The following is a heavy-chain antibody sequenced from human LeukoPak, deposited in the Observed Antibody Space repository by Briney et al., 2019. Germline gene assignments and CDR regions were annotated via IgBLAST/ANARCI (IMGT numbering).Heavy chain of an antibody. J-gene: IGHJ4*02. Sequence: GESLKISCKGSGYSFTNYWIGWVRQKPGKGLEYMCLIHPGDSDTRYSPSFQGQVTISVDKSITTAYLQWSSPKASDTAMYYCVRHLYEGGANHLFDYWGQGTLVTVSS. CDR3: VRHLYEGGANHLFDY. CDR2: IHPGDSDT. D-gene: IGHD3-16*01. V-gene: IGHV5-51*01. CDR1: GYSFTNYW.